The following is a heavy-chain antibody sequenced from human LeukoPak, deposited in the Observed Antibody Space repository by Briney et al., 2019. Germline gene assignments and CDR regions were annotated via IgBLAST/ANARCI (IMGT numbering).Heavy chain of an antibody. CDR2: IYYSGST. J-gene: IGHJ6*03. D-gene: IGHD6-6*01. CDR1: GGSISSYY. Sequence: SETLSLTCTVSGGSISSYYWSWIRQPPGKGLEWIGYIYYSGSTNYNPSLKSRVTISVDTSKNQFSLKLSSVTAADTAVYYCARDGAGSSSYYYYMDVWGKGTTATVSS. V-gene: IGHV4-59*01. CDR3: ARDGAGSSSYYYYMDV.